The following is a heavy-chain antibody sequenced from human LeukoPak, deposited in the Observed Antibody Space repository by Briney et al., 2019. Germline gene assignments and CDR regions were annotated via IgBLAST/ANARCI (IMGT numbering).Heavy chain of an antibody. V-gene: IGHV1-18*01. J-gene: IGHJ4*02. Sequence: GASVKVSCKASGYTFTSYGISWVRQAPGQGLEWMGWISAYNGNTNYARKLRGRVTMTTDTSTSTAYMELRSLRSDDTAVYYCAREGAESSGWYLYYFDYWGQGTLVTVSS. D-gene: IGHD6-19*01. CDR1: GYTFTSYG. CDR3: AREGAESSGWYLYYFDY. CDR2: ISAYNGNT.